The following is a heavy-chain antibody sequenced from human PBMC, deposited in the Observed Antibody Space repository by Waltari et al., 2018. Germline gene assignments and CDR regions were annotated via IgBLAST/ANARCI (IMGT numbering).Heavy chain of an antibody. V-gene: IGHV3-21*01. CDR3: ARDPDYEISAGWFDP. D-gene: IGHD3-22*01. CDR2: ISSSSSYI. Sequence: EVQLVESGGGLVKPGGSLRLSCAASGFTFSSYSMNWVRQAPGKGLECVSSISSSSSYIYYADSVKGRFTISRDNTKNSLYLQMNSLRAEDTAVYYCARDPDYEISAGWFDPWGQGTLVTVSS. J-gene: IGHJ5*02. CDR1: GFTFSSYS.